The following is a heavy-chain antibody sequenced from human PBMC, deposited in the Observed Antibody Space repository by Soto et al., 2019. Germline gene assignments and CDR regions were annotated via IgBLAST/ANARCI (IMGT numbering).Heavy chain of an antibody. CDR1: GFNFSGYG. J-gene: IGHJ4*02. D-gene: IGHD3-9*01. Sequence: GGSLRLSCEVSGFNFSGYGVRWVRQAPGKGLEWVAVISYDGSNKYYADSVKGRFTISRDNSKNTLYLQMNSLRAEDTAVYYCAKDLDILTGYSSILDYWGQGTLVTVSS. V-gene: IGHV3-30*18. CDR3: AKDLDILTGYSSILDY. CDR2: ISYDGSNK.